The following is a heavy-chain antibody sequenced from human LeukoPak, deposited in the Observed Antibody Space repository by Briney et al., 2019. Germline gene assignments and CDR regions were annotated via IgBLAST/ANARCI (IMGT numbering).Heavy chain of an antibody. V-gene: IGHV4-34*01. CDR2: IYYSGNT. J-gene: IGHJ4*02. CDR3: ARWAAAGCFDY. CDR1: GGSFSGYY. D-gene: IGHD6-13*01. Sequence: SETLSLTCAVYGGSFSGYYWSWIRQPPGKELDWIGTIYYSGNTYYNPSLRSRVTISVDTSKNQFSLKLNSVTAADTAVYFCARWAAAGCFDYWGQGTLVTVSS.